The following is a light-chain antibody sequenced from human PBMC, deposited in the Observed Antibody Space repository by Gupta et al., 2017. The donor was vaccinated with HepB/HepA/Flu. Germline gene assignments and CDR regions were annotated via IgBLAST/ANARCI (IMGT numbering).Light chain of an antibody. CDR1: NDKVGNQG. J-gene: IGLJ3*02. CDR3: SAWDTSLSTWV. CDR2: RNN. V-gene: IGLV10-54*04. Sequence: QAGLTQPPSVSKDLRQTATLPCTGNNDKVGNQGAAWLQQHQGHPPKALSYRNNNRPSGISERFSASRSGNTASLTITGLQPEDEADYYCSAWDTSLSTWVFGGGTKLTVL.